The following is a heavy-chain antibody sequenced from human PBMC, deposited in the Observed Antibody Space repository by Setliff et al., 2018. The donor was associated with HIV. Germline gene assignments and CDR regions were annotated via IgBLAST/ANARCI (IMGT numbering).Heavy chain of an antibody. D-gene: IGHD6-13*01. CDR1: GGTFSSSA. V-gene: IGHV1-69*10. CDR3: ARADSSNWYHVDY. Sequence: SVKVSCKASGGTFSSSALSWVRQARGQGPEWLGGIIPVLGMTDYAQNFQGRLTITADTSTSTAYMELLSLRSEDTAIYYCARADSSNWYHVDYWGQGTLVTVSS. J-gene: IGHJ4*02. CDR2: IIPVLGMT.